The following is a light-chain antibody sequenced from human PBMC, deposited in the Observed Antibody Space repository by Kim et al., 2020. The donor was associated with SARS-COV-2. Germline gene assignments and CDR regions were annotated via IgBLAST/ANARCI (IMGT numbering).Light chain of an antibody. CDR1: SSDVGGYNY. V-gene: IGLV2-11*01. Sequence: QSALTQPRSVSGSPGQSVTISCTGTSSDVGGYNYVSWYQQHPGKDPKLMIYDVSKRPSGVPDRFSGSKSGNTASLTISGLQAEDEAEYFCCSYAGRYTLLFGGGTKVTVL. CDR3: CSYAGRYTLL. J-gene: IGLJ2*01. CDR2: DVS.